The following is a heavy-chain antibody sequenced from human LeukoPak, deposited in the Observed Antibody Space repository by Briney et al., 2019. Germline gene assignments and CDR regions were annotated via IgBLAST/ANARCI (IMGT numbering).Heavy chain of an antibody. V-gene: IGHV5-51*01. CDR3: GKYGSSSWYAYFDF. D-gene: IGHD6-13*01. CDR2: IYPGDSDT. J-gene: IGHJ4*02. CDR1: GYSFTSYW. Sequence: GESLKISCKGSGYSFTSYWIGWVRQMPGKGLEWMAIIYPGDSDTRYSPTFQGQVTISADKSINTAYLQWSSLKASDTAMYYCGKYGSSSWYAYFDFWGQGTLVTVSS.